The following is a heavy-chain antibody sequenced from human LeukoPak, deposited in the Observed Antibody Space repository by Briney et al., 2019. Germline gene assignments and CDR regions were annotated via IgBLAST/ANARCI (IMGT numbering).Heavy chain of an antibody. V-gene: IGHV1-2*04. J-gene: IGHJ3*02. CDR2: INPNSGGT. CDR1: GYTFTGYY. D-gene: IGHD2-2*01. Sequence: ASVKVSCKASGYTFTGYYMHWVRQAPGQGLEWMGWINPNSGGTNYAQKFQGWVTMTRDTSISTAYMELSRLRSDDTAVHYCAIGVPAAYDAFDIWGQGTMVTVSS. CDR3: AIGVPAAYDAFDI.